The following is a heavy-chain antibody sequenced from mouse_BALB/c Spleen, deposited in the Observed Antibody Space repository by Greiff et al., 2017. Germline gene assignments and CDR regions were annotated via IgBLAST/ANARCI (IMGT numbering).Heavy chain of an antibody. CDR1: GYTFTDYE. D-gene: IGHD1-1*01. V-gene: IGHV1-15*01. CDR3: TRGSYYGSSYGGYFDY. CDR2: IDPETGGT. J-gene: IGHJ2*01. Sequence: QVQLQQSGAELVRPGASVTLSCKASGYTFTDYEMHWVKQTPVHGLEWIGAIDPETGGTAYNQKFKGKATLTADKSSSTAYMELRSLTSEDSAVYYCTRGSYYGSSYGGYFDYWGQGTTLTVSS.